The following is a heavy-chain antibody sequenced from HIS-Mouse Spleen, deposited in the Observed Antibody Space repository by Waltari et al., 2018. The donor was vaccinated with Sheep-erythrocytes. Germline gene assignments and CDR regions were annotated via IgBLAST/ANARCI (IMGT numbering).Heavy chain of an antibody. CDR2: LYYSGST. Sequence: QVQLQESGPGLVKPSQTLSLTCTVSGGSISSGGYYWSWIRQHPGKGLEWIGYLYYSGSTYYNPSLKSRVTISVYTSKNQFSLKLSSVTAADTAVYYCAREAYYDFWSGYTNDAFDIWGQGTMVTVSS. CDR3: AREAYYDFWSGYTNDAFDI. V-gene: IGHV4-31*03. CDR1: GGSISSGGYY. D-gene: IGHD3-3*01. J-gene: IGHJ3*02.